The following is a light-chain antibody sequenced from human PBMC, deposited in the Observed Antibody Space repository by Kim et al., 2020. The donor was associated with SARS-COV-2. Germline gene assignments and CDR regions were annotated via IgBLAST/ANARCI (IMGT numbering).Light chain of an antibody. V-gene: IGLV1-40*01. CDR2: GDI. J-gene: IGLJ2*01. CDR1: NIGTAYG. Sequence: GATGHTVTISCTGSNIGTAYGVPWSHQFPGSAPKLLIYGDIHRPSGVPARFSGSKSGTSASLAITGLQGEDEADYFCQTYDSGHVVFGGGTQLTV. CDR3: QTYDSGHVV.